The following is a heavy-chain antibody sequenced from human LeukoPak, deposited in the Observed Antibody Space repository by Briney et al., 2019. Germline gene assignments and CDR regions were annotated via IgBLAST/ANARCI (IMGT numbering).Heavy chain of an antibody. CDR1: GNSITTYW. J-gene: IGHJ3*02. D-gene: IGHD3-16*01. Sequence: GESLKISCNASGNSITTYWIGWVRQKPGKGLEWMGLIFPGDSDTKYSPSFQGQVTISADKSISTAYLQWSSLKASDTAIYYCATYFAGAETFDIWGQGTVVTVSS. CDR2: IFPGDSDT. CDR3: ATYFAGAETFDI. V-gene: IGHV5-51*01.